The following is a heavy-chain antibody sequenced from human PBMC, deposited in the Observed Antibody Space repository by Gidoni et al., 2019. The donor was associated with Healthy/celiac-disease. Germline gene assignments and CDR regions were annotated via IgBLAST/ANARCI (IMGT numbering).Heavy chain of an antibody. Sequence: QVQLVQSGAEVKKPGSSVKVSCKASGGTFSSYAISWVRQAPGQGLEWMGGIIPIFGTANYAQKFQGRVTITADESTSTAYRELSSLRSEDTAVYYCARGPGYSSGWYSDYWGQGTLVTVSS. D-gene: IGHD6-19*01. V-gene: IGHV1-69*01. CDR3: ARGPGYSSGWYSDY. J-gene: IGHJ4*02. CDR1: GGTFSSYA. CDR2: IIPIFGTA.